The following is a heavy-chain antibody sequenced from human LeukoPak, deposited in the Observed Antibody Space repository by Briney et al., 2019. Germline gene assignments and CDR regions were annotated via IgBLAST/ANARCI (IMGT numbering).Heavy chain of an antibody. CDR1: GGSFSGYY. CDR2: INHSGST. D-gene: IGHD2-2*01. V-gene: IGHV4-34*01. J-gene: IGHJ5*02. Sequence: PSETLSLTCAVYGGSFSGYYWSWIRQPPGKGLEWIGEINHSGSTNYSPSLKSRVTISVDTSKNQFSLKLSSVTAADTAVYYCARDRFPGYCSSASCYLGYNWFDPWGQGTLVTVSS. CDR3: ARDRFPGYCSSASCYLGYNWFDP.